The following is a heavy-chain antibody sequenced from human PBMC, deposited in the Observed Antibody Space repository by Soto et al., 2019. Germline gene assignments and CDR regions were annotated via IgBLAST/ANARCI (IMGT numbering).Heavy chain of an antibody. CDR2: ITPILGIA. CDR1: GGTFSSYS. CDR3: ASADYTRVVVAATSGWYYYYGMDV. J-gene: IGHJ6*02. V-gene: IGHV1-69*02. D-gene: IGHD2-15*01. Sequence: QVQLVQSGAEVKKPGSSVKVSCKASGGTFSSYSISWVRQAPGQGLEWMGRITPILGIANYAQKFQGRVTITADKSTYTAYMELSSLRSAGTAVYYCASADYTRVVVAATSGWYYYYGMDVWGQGTTVTVSS.